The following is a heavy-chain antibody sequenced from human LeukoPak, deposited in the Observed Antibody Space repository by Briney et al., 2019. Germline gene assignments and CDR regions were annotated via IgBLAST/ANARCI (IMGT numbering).Heavy chain of an antibody. CDR3: ARHPSTGYYYYGMDV. J-gene: IGHJ6*02. V-gene: IGHV1-69*13. D-gene: IGHD4-17*01. CDR2: IIPIFGTA. Sequence: SVKVSCKASGGTFSSYAISWVRQAPGQGLEWMGGIIPIFGTANYAQMFQGRVTITADESTSTAYMELSSLRSEDTAVYYCARHPSTGYYYYGMDVWGQGTTVTVSS. CDR1: GGTFSSYA.